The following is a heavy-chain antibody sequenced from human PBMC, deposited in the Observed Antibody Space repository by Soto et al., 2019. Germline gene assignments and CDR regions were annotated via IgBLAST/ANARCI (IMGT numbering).Heavy chain of an antibody. D-gene: IGHD3-10*01. J-gene: IGHJ6*02. Sequence: GGSLRLSCAASGFTFSTYGMHWVRQAPGKGLERVAFIWYDGSDKYYADSVKGRFTVSRDNSKNTLYLQMNSLRAEDTAVYYCARESGSGLYYYGMDVWGQGTTVTVSS. CDR3: ARESGSGLYYYGMDV. CDR2: IWYDGSDK. V-gene: IGHV3-33*01. CDR1: GFTFSTYG.